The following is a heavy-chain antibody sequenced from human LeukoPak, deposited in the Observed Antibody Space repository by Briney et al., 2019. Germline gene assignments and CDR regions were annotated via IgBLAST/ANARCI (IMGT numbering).Heavy chain of an antibody. J-gene: IGHJ4*02. CDR2: IWYGGSNK. CDR1: GFTFSSYG. Sequence: GGSLRLSCAASGFTFSSYGMHWVRQAPGKGLEWVAFIWYGGSNKYYADSVKGRFTISRDNSKNTLYLQMNSLRAEDTAVYYCAKDSGFYCSSTSCSDPDYGGQGTLVSVSS. D-gene: IGHD2-2*01. CDR3: AKDSGFYCSSTSCSDPDY. V-gene: IGHV3-30*02.